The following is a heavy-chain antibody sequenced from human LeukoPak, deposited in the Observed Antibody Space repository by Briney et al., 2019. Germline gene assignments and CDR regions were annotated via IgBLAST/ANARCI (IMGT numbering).Heavy chain of an antibody. V-gene: IGHV3-23*01. CDR3: AKRFNYYMDV. D-gene: IGHD3-10*01. CDR2: IVGSAGST. CDR1: GFTFSSYA. Sequence: GGSLRLSCAASGFTFSSYAMTWVRQAPGKGLEWVSTIVGSAGSTSYADSVKGRFTISRDSSKTTLYLQMNSLRAGDTAVYYCAKRFNYYMDVWGKGTTVTVSS. J-gene: IGHJ6*03.